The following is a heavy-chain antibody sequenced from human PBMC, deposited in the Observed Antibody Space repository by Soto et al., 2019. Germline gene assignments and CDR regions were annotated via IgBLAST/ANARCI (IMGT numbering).Heavy chain of an antibody. CDR2: IIPIFGTA. V-gene: IGHV1-69*13. D-gene: IGHD2-15*01. Sequence: ASVKVSCKASGGTFSSYAISWVRQAPGQGLEWMGGIIPIFGTANYAQKFQGRVTITADESTSTAYMELSSLRSEDTAVYYCARCIVAFYYYGMDVWGQGTTVTVSS. J-gene: IGHJ6*02. CDR3: ARCIVAFYYYGMDV. CDR1: GGTFSSYA.